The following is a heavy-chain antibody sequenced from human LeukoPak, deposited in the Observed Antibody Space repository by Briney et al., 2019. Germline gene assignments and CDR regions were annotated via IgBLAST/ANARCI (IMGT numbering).Heavy chain of an antibody. Sequence: GASVKVSCKASGGTFSSYAISWVRQAPGQGLEWMGRIIPILGITNYAQKFQGRVTITADKSTSTAYMELSSLRSEDTALYYCARALRGGSLDYWGQGTLVTVSS. V-gene: IGHV1-69*04. CDR1: GGTFSSYA. D-gene: IGHD1-26*01. CDR3: ARALRGGSLDY. J-gene: IGHJ4*02. CDR2: IIPILGIT.